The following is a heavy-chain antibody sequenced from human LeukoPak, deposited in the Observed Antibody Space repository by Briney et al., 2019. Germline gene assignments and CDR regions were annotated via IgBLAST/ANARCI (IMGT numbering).Heavy chain of an antibody. D-gene: IGHD6-6*01. Sequence: SETLSLTCTVSGVSISSYYWSWIRQPPGKGLEWIGYIYNSGSTNYNPSLKSRVTISVDTSKNQFSLRLSSVTAADTAVYYCARHVSDTSSSYYYYHMDVWGKGTTVTVSS. J-gene: IGHJ6*03. CDR1: GVSISSYY. CDR3: ARHVSDTSSSYYYYHMDV. V-gene: IGHV4-59*08. CDR2: IYNSGST.